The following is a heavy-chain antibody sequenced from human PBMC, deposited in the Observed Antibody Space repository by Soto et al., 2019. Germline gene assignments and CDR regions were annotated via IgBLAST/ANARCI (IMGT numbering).Heavy chain of an antibody. CDR3: ARLFGTGTTFYYYGMDV. V-gene: IGHV5-10-1*01. CDR1: GYSFTSYW. Sequence: GESLKISCKGSGYSFTSYWISWVRQMPGKGLEWMGRIDPSDSYTNYSPSFQGHVTISADKSISTAYLQWSSLKASDTAMYYCARLFGTGTTFYYYGMDVWGQGTTVTVSS. D-gene: IGHD1-1*01. J-gene: IGHJ6*02. CDR2: IDPSDSYT.